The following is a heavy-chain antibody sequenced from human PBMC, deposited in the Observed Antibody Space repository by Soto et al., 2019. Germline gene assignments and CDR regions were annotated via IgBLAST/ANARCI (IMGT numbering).Heavy chain of an antibody. D-gene: IGHD6-19*01. J-gene: IGHJ4*02. V-gene: IGHV4-59*01. Sequence: QVQLQESGPGLVKPSETLSLTCTVSGGSISSYYWSWIRQPPGKGLEWIGCFYYSGSTNYNPSLTSRVTLSVDTSKKQFSLKLSSVTAADTAVYYCARGGWKLFDYWGQGTLVTVSS. CDR2: FYYSGST. CDR1: GGSISSYY. CDR3: ARGGWKLFDY.